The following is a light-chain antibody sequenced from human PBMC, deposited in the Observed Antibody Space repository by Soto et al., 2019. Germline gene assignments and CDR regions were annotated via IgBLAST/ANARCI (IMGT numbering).Light chain of an antibody. Sequence: EIVLTQSPGTLSLSPGERATLSCRASQSVSSTYLAWYQQKPGQPPRLLIYAASSRATGIPDRFSGTESGTDFTLTISRLEPEDFAVYYCQKYDNSLSTFGPGTKLEIK. CDR1: QSVSSTY. CDR3: QKYDNSLST. CDR2: AAS. J-gene: IGKJ2*01. V-gene: IGKV3-20*01.